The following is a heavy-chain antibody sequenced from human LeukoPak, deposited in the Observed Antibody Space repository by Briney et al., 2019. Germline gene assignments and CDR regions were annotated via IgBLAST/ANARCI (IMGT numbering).Heavy chain of an antibody. V-gene: IGHV1-18*01. CDR2: ISAYNGNT. CDR1: GSTFTSYG. Sequence: ASVKLCCKASGSTFTSYGISWVRQAPGQRLEWRGWISAYNGNTNYAQKLQGRVTMTTDTSTSTAYMELRSLRSDDTAVYYCARDGSDSSGYYYVHYGMDVWGQGTTVTVSS. J-gene: IGHJ6*02. CDR3: ARDGSDSSGYYYVHYGMDV. D-gene: IGHD3-22*01.